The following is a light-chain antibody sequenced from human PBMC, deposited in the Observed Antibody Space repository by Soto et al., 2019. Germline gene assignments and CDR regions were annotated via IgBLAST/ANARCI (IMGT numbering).Light chain of an antibody. V-gene: IGKV4-1*01. CDR1: QSVLYSSNNKNY. CDR3: QQYDGPPLS. Sequence: DIVMTQSPDSLAVSLGERAIINCKSSQSVLYSSNNKNYLAWYQQKPGQPPKALIYWASTRESGVPDRFSGSGSGTDFTLTISSLQAEDVAVYYCQQYDGPPLSFGPGTTVEI. CDR2: WAS. J-gene: IGKJ3*01.